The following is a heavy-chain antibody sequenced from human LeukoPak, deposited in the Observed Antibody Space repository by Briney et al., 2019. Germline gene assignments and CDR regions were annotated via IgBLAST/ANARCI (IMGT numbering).Heavy chain of an antibody. J-gene: IGHJ5*02. CDR2: ISSSSSYI. CDR3: ARGYCTSTNCNNWFDP. D-gene: IGHD2-2*01. Sequence: GGSLRLSCAASGFTFSSYGMNWVRQAPGKGLEWVSSISSSSSYIYYADSVKGRFTISRDNSRNVLYLQMNSLRADDAAIYYCARGYCTSTNCNNWFDPWGQGALVTVSS. CDR1: GFTFSSYG. V-gene: IGHV3-21*04.